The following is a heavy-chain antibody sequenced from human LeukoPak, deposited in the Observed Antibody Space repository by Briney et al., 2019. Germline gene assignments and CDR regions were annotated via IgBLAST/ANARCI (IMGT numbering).Heavy chain of an antibody. CDR3: ARGPDDAFDI. CDR1: GGSFSGYY. J-gene: IGHJ3*02. Sequence: PSETLSLTCAVHGGSFSGYYWSWIRQSPGKGLEWIGEINQGGSTNYNPSLKSRVTISGNTSKNQFSLKLNSVTAADTAVYYCARGPDDAFDIWGQGTMVTVSS. CDR2: INQGGST. V-gene: IGHV4-34*01.